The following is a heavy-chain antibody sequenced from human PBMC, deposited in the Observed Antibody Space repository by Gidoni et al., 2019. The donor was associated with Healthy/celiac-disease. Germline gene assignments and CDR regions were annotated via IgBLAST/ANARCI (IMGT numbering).Heavy chain of an antibody. D-gene: IGHD6-13*01. CDR2: ISSSSSYT. CDR1: GFTVSDYY. V-gene: IGHV3-11*05. CDR3: ARGPIAAAGTDAFDI. J-gene: IGHJ3*02. Sequence: QVQLVESGGGLVKPGGSLRLSCAASGFTVSDYYMSWIRQAPGKGLEWVSYISSSSSYTNYADSVKGRFTISRDNDKNSLYLQMNSLRAEDTAVYYCARGPIAAAGTDAFDIWGQGTMVTVSS.